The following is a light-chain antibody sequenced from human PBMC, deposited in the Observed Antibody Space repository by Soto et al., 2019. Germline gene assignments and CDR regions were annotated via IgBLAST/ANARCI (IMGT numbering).Light chain of an antibody. Sequence: IVMTQSPVTLSVSPGERATLSCRASQSVRSTYLAWYQQKPGQAPRLLIFGVSNRAAGIPARFSGSGSGTEFTLTISGLQSEDFAVYYCQQYGDWPLTFGGGTKVDIK. CDR1: QSVRSTY. CDR2: GVS. CDR3: QQYGDWPLT. V-gene: IGKV3-15*01. J-gene: IGKJ4*01.